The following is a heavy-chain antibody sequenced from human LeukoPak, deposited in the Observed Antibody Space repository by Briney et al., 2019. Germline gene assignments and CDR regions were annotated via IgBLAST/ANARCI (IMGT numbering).Heavy chain of an antibody. CDR2: ISAYNGHT. J-gene: IGHJ4*02. CDR1: GYTFTSYG. V-gene: IGHV1-18*01. Sequence: ASVKVSCKASGYTFTSYGISWVRQAPGQGLEWMGWISAYNGHTDYAQKLQDRVTMTTDTSMSTAYMELRSLRSDDTAVYYCARGIGRFGELSLDYWGQGTLVTVSS. D-gene: IGHD3-10*01. CDR3: ARGIGRFGELSLDY.